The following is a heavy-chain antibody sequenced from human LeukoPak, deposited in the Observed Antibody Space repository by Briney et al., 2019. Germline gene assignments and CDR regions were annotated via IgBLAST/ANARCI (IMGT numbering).Heavy chain of an antibody. J-gene: IGHJ5*02. V-gene: IGHV1-2*02. CDR2: INPNSGGT. Sequence: GASVKVSCKASGYTFTGYYMHWVRQAPGQGLEWMGWINPNSGGTNYAQKFQGRVTMTRDTSTSTVYMELSSLRSEDTAVYYCARDIDDDNWLDPWGQGTLVTVSS. CDR3: ARDIDDDNWLDP. D-gene: IGHD1-1*01. CDR1: GYTFTGYY.